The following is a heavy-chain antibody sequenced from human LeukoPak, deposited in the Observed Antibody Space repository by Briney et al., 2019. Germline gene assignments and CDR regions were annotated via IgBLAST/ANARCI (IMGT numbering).Heavy chain of an antibody. Sequence: GGSLRLSCAASGFPFSGYAMSWVRQAPGKGLEWVSAISGSGGSTYYADSVKGRFTISRDNSKNTLYLQMNSLRAEDTAVYYCAKDLNPWIQLWYFDYWGQGTLVTVSS. D-gene: IGHD5-18*01. V-gene: IGHV3-23*01. J-gene: IGHJ4*02. CDR2: ISGSGGST. CDR3: AKDLNPWIQLWYFDY. CDR1: GFPFSGYA.